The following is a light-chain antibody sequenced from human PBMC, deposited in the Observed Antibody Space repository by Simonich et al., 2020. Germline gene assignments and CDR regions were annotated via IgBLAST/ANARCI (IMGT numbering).Light chain of an antibody. CDR2: RNN. J-gene: IGLJ3*02. CDR1: SPNIGSNY. Sequence: QSVLTQPPSASGTPGQRVTISCSGSSPNIGSNYVYWDQQLPGTDPQLLIYRNNQRPSGVPDRCSCSKSGTSASLAIIGLRSEDEADYYCAAWDDSLSGWVFGGGTKLTVL. CDR3: AAWDDSLSGWV. V-gene: IGLV1-47*01.